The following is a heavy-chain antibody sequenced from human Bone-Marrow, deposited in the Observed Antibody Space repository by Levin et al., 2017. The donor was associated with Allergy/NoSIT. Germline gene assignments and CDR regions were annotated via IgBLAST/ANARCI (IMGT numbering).Heavy chain of an antibody. CDR3: ARSNNGNFDY. D-gene: IGHD1-26*01. V-gene: IGHV3-7*01. Sequence: LSLTCAASGFTFSNYWMPWVRQAPGKGLEWVANIKEDGSEKFYVDSVKGRFTISRDNAKKSVYLQMNSLRAEDTAVYYCARSNNGNFDYWGQGTLVTVSS. CDR2: IKEDGSEK. CDR1: GFTFSNYW. J-gene: IGHJ4*02.